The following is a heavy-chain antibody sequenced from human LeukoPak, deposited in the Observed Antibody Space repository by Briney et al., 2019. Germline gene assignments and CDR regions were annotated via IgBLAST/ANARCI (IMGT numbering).Heavy chain of an antibody. CDR3: ARYRNEALFAFDI. V-gene: IGHV4-59*01. CDR2: IYYSGST. J-gene: IGHJ3*02. CDR1: GDSINNYY. Sequence: SETLSLTCTVSGDSINNYYWNWIRQPPGKGLEWIGYIYYSGSTNYNPPLKSRVTISVDTSKNQFSLKLNSVTAADTAVYYCARYRNEALFAFDIWGQGTMVTVSS. D-gene: IGHD1-14*01.